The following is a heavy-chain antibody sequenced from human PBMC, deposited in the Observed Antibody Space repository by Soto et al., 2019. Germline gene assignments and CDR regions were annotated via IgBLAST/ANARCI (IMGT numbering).Heavy chain of an antibody. CDR1: GGSFSGYY. V-gene: IGHV4-34*01. D-gene: IGHD2-15*01. Sequence: QVQLQQWGAGLLKPSETLSLTCAVYGGSFSGYYWSWIRQPPGKGLEWIGEINHSGSTNYNPSLKGRVTISVDPSKNQFSRKLSSVTAADTAVYSCARGGRWSGVDYWGQGTLVTVSS. CDR2: INHSGST. J-gene: IGHJ4*02. CDR3: ARGGRWSGVDY.